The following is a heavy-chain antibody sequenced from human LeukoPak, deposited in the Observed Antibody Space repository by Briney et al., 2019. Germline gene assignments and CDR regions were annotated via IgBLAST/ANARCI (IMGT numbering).Heavy chain of an antibody. CDR2: IKQDETEK. J-gene: IGHJ4*02. V-gene: IGHV3-7*05. Sequence: GGSLRLSCAASGFTFNTYWMTWVRQAPGKGLEWVANIKQDETEKFYVDSVKGRFTISRDNAKKSLYLQMNTLRAEDTAAYYCAKDPGSGWFFDYWGQGTLVTVSS. CDR3: AKDPGSGWFFDY. CDR1: GFTFNTYW. D-gene: IGHD6-19*01.